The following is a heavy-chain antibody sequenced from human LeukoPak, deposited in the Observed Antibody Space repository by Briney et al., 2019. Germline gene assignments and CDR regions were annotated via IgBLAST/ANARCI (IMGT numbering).Heavy chain of an antibody. CDR3: AKDMYSSSSRRPYYFDY. J-gene: IGHJ4*02. CDR1: GFTFNKYW. Sequence: PGGSLRLSCAASGFTFNKYWMTWVRQAPGKGLEWVANIKEDGSEKYYVDSVKGRFTISRDNVKKSLYLEMNSLRAEDTAVYYCAKDMYSSSSRRPYYFDYWGQGTLVTVSS. CDR2: IKEDGSEK. V-gene: IGHV3-7*01. D-gene: IGHD6-6*01.